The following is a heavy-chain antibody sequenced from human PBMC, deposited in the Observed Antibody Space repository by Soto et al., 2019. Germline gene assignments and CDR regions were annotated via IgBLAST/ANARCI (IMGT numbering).Heavy chain of an antibody. J-gene: IGHJ5*02. Sequence: GESLKISCKVSGYSFSTSWMGWVRQLPGKGLEWMGIIYPGDSDSRYGPSFEGHVTFSVDKSISTAYLEWSSLKASDTAIYYCARLLRRVAQESNYFDPWGQGTLVTVSS. CDR1: GYSFSTSW. V-gene: IGHV5-51*01. CDR2: IYPGDSDS. CDR3: ARLLRRVAQESNYFDP. D-gene: IGHD2-8*01.